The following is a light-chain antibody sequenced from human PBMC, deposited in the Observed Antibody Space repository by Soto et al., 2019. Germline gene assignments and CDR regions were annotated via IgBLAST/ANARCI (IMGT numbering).Light chain of an antibody. CDR1: QSISSY. CDR3: QQSYSTSIT. V-gene: IGKV1-39*01. CDR2: AAS. Sequence: DIQMTPSQSSLSASVGDRFTITCRSSQSISSYLNWYQQKPGKAPKLLIYAASSLQSGVPSRFSGSGSGTDFTLTISSLQPEDFATYYCQQSYSTSITFGQGTRLEIK. J-gene: IGKJ5*01.